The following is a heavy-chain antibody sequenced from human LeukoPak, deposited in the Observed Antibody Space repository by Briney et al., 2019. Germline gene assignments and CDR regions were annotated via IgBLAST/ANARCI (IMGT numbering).Heavy chain of an antibody. J-gene: IGHJ4*02. CDR1: GFTFSNYG. V-gene: IGHV3-30*18. CDR2: MSYDGTHK. Sequence: GGSLRLSCAASGFTFSNYGLHWVRQAPGKGLEWVAFMSYDGTHKYYADSARGRFTISRDNSKNTLFLQMNSLRTEDTAVYYCTKDFGYGDCFDYWGQGTVVTVSS. CDR3: TKDFGYGDCFDY. D-gene: IGHD4-17*01.